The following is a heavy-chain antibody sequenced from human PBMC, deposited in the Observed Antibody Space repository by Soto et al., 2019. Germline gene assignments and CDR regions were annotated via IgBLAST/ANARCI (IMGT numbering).Heavy chain of an antibody. Sequence: GGSLRLSCAASGFTFSSYGMHWVRQAPGKGLEWVAVISYDGSNKYYADSVKGRFTISRDNSKNTLYLQMNSLRAEDTAVYYCAKDLTPTYYDFWSGYGYYYYYGMDVWGQGTTVTVSS. CDR1: GFTFSSYG. CDR2: ISYDGSNK. CDR3: AKDLTPTYYDFWSGYGYYYYYGMDV. D-gene: IGHD3-3*01. V-gene: IGHV3-30*18. J-gene: IGHJ6*02.